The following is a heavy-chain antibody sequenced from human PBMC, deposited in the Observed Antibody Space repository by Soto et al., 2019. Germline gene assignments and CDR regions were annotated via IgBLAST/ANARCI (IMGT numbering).Heavy chain of an antibody. CDR2: IYHTGIT. D-gene: IGHD2-21*01. Sequence: GSLRLSCAASGFTFRNYGMTWVRQSPGKGLEWIREIYHTGITKYNPSLKRRVSMSVDKANNQFSLELRSLTAAVTAVYYCAIVPRRIVVVFADFSTRGQGALVTVSS. J-gene: IGHJ4*02. CDR1: GFTFRNYG. V-gene: IGHV4-34*08. CDR3: AIVPRRIVVVFADFST.